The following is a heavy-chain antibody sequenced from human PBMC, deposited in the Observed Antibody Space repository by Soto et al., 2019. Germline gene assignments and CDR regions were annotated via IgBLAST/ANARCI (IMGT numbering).Heavy chain of an antibody. CDR3: ARAGCSSTSCYYYYYYMDV. CDR2: MNPNSGNT. J-gene: IGHJ6*03. Sequence: ASVKVSCKASGYTFTSYDINWVRQATGQGLEWMGWMNPNSGNTGYAQKFQGRVTMTRNTSISTAYMELSSLRSEDTAVYYCARAGCSSTSCYYYYYYMDVWGKGTTVTVS. D-gene: IGHD2-2*01. V-gene: IGHV1-8*01. CDR1: GYTFTSYD.